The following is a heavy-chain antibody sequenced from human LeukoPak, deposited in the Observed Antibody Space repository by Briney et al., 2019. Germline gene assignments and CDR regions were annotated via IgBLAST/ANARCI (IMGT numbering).Heavy chain of an antibody. CDR1: GGTFSSYA. CDR2: IIPILGIA. Sequence: GASVKVSCKASGGTFSSYAISWMRQAPGQGLEWMGRIIPILGIANYAQKFQGRVTITADKSTSTAYMELSSLRSEDTAVYYCARVPNYYGDYVVPNFGMDVWGQGTTVTFSS. CDR3: ARVPNYYGDYVVPNFGMDV. D-gene: IGHD4-17*01. V-gene: IGHV1-69*04. J-gene: IGHJ6*02.